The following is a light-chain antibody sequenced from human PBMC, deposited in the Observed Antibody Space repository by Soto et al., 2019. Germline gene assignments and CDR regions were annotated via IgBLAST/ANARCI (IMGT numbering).Light chain of an antibody. J-gene: IGKJ2*01. V-gene: IGKV3D-20*01. Sequence: EIVLTQSPATLSLSPGERATLSCGASQSVCSKYLAWYQQKRGLAPRLLIFDGSTRATGVPERFSDSGSGTDFTLTISRLEPEDFAVYYCQQYASSPKNFGQGTKLEIK. CDR1: QSVCSKY. CDR2: DGS. CDR3: QQYASSPKN.